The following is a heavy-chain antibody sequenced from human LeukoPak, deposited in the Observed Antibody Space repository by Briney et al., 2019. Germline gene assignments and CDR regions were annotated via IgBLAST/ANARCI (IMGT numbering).Heavy chain of an antibody. D-gene: IGHD5-18*01. CDR2: ISSSSTI. J-gene: IGHJ6*02. Sequence: GGSLRLSCAASGFTFSSYSMNWVRQAPGKGLEWVSYISSSSTIYYADSVKGRFTISRDNAKNSLYLQMNSLRAEDTAVYYCAREKETAMVSSYYYHGMDVWGQGTTVTVSS. CDR1: GFTFSSYS. V-gene: IGHV3-48*01. CDR3: AREKETAMVSSYYYHGMDV.